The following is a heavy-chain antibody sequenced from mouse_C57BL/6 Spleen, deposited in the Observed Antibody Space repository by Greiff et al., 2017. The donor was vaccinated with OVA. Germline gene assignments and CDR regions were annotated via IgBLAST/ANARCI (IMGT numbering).Heavy chain of an antibody. CDR3: ARDDGYYNY. CDR1: GFTFSDYY. V-gene: IGHV5-16*01. CDR2: INYDGSST. Sequence: EVQLVESEGGLVQPGRSMKLSCTASGFTFSDYYMAWVRQVPAKGLEWVANINYDGSSTYYLDSLKSRFIISRDNAKNILYLQMSSLKSEDTATYYCARDDGYYNYWGQGTTLTVSS. D-gene: IGHD2-3*01. J-gene: IGHJ2*01.